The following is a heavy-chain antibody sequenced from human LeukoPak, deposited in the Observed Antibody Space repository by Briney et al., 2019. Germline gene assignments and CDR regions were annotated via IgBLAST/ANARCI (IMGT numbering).Heavy chain of an antibody. D-gene: IGHD2-2*01. CDR1: GFTFSSYT. CDR3: ARDESQRGWFDP. V-gene: IGHV3-21*01. CDR2: ISSGSTNI. J-gene: IGHJ5*02. Sequence: GGSLRLSCAASGFTFSSYTINCVRQAPGKGLEWVSSISSGSTNIYYADSVKGRFTISRDNAKNSLYLQMNSLRAEDTAVYYCARDESQRGWFDPWGQGTLVTVSS.